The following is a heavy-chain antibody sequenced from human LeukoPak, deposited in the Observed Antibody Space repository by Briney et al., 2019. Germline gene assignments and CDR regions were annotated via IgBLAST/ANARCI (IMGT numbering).Heavy chain of an antibody. J-gene: IGHJ4*02. CDR3: ARRGMYDYGDY. V-gene: IGHV4-59*08. D-gene: IGHD2-8*01. CDR1: GGSISNYY. Sequence: SETLSLTCTVSGGSISNYYWSWIRQPPGEGLEWIGYIYYTGSTNYNPSLKSRVTISVATSQNQFSLKLNSVTAADTAVYYCARRGMYDYGDYWGQGTLVTVSS. CDR2: IYYTGST.